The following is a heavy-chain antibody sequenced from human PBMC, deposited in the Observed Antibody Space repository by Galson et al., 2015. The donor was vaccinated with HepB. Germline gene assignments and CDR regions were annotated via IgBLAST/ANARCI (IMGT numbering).Heavy chain of an antibody. J-gene: IGHJ4*02. CDR2: MNPNSGNT. D-gene: IGHD5-18*01. Sequence: SVKVSCKASGYTFTCYDINWVRQATGQGLEWMGWMNPNSGNTGYAQKFQGRVTMTRNTSISTAYMELSSLRSEDTAVYYCARRYSYGLYYFDYWGQGTLVTVSS. V-gene: IGHV1-8*01. CDR3: ARRYSYGLYYFDY. CDR1: GYTFTCYD.